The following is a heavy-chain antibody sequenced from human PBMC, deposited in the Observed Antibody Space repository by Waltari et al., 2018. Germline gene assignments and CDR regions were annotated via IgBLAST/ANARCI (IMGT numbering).Heavy chain of an antibody. CDR1: GFTFGDYA. D-gene: IGHD3-16*01. CDR2: IRSKAYGGTT. CDR3: AKSLVRIGNAFDI. J-gene: IGHJ3*02. V-gene: IGHV3-49*03. Sequence: EVQLVESGGGLVQPGRSLRLSCIASGFTFGDYAMSWFRKAPGKGLEWVGFIRSKAYGGTTEYAASVKGRFTISRDDYKSIAYLQMNSLKTEDTAIYYCAKSLVRIGNAFDIWGQGTMVTVSS.